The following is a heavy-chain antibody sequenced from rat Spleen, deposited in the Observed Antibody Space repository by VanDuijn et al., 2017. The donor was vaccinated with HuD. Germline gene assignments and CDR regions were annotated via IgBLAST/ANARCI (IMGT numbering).Heavy chain of an antibody. CDR2: ITNSGGST. CDR1: GFTFSNYY. Sequence: EVQLVESGGGLVQPGRSLKLSCAASGFTFSNYYMAWVRQAPTKGLEWVASITNSGGSTYYRDSVKGRFTISRDNAKSTLYLQMESLRSEDTATYYWTRERGTYYGYNYFDYWGQGVMVTVSS. V-gene: IGHV5S23*01. D-gene: IGHD1-9*01. CDR3: TRERGTYYGYNYFDY. J-gene: IGHJ2*01.